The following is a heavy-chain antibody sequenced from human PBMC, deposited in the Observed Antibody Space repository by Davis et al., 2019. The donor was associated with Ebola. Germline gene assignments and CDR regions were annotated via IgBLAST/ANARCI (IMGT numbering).Heavy chain of an antibody. CDR1: GFTFSSYG. J-gene: IGHJ4*02. V-gene: IGHV3-53*04. CDR3: ASDRPQSGGYV. CDR2: IYSGGST. D-gene: IGHD5-12*01. Sequence: GGSLRLSCAASGFTFSSYGMHWVRQAPGKGLEWVSVIYSGGSTYYADSVEGRFTISRHSSENTVFLQMNSLRPDDTAVYYCASDRPQSGGYVWGQGTLVTVSS.